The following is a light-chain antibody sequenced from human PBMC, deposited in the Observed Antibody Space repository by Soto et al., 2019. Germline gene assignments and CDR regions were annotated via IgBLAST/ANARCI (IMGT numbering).Light chain of an antibody. CDR1: SGYSNYK. J-gene: IGLJ2*01. CDR3: GADHGSGSNFVV. V-gene: IGLV9-49*01. Sequence: QLVLTQPPSASASLGASVTLTCTLSSGYSNYKVDGYQQRPGKGPRFVMRVGTGGIVGSKGDGIPDRFSVLGSGLNRYLTIKNIHEEDESDYHCGADHGSGSNFVVFGGGTQLTVL. CDR2: VGTGGIVG.